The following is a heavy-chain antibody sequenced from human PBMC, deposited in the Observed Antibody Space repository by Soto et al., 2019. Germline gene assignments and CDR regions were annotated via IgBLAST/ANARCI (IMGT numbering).Heavy chain of an antibody. CDR1: EFTFSTYS. CDR3: ARDCADDGVCFPFDY. D-gene: IGHD2-8*01. J-gene: IGHJ4*02. CDR2: ISKSSRAI. Sequence: EVQMVESGGGLVQPGGSLTLSCAASEFTFSTYSMNWVRQGPGKGLEWLSYISKSSRAIYYADSAKGRFTISRDNDNNSLYLQMNSLRAEDTAIYYCARDCADDGVCFPFDYWGQGTLVTVSS. V-gene: IGHV3-48*01.